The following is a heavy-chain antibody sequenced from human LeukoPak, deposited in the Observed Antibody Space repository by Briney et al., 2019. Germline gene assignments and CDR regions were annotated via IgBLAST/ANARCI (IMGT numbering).Heavy chain of an antibody. CDR2: INPNSGGT. CDR1: GYTFTSYG. CDR3: ARDPHDAFDI. J-gene: IGHJ3*02. V-gene: IGHV1-2*02. Sequence: ASVKVSCKASGYTFTSYGISWVRQAPGQGLEWMGWINPNSGGTNYAQKFQGRVTMTRDTSISTAYMELSRLRSDDTAVYYCARDPHDAFDIWGQGTMVTVSS.